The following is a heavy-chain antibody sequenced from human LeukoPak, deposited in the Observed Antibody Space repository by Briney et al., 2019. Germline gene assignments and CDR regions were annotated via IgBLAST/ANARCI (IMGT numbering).Heavy chain of an antibody. CDR2: ISSGGSYI. J-gene: IGHJ4*02. CDR3: ASACSSGWYYFDY. D-gene: IGHD6-19*01. CDR1: GFTFSNAW. V-gene: IGHV3-21*01. Sequence: GGSLRLSCAASGFTFSNAWMNWVRQAPGKGLEWVSSISSGGSYIYYADSVKGRFTISRDNAKNSLYLQMNSLRAEDTAVYFCASACSSGWYYFDYWGQGTPVTVSS.